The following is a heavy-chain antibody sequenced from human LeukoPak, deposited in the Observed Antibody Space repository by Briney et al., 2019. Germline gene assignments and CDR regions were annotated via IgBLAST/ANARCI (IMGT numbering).Heavy chain of an antibody. Sequence: PGGSLRLSCAASGFTFSSYSMNWARQAPGKGLEWVSSISSSSSYIYYADSVKGRFTISRDNAKNSLYLQMNSLRAEDTAVYYCARDLRRTTGTTSLGGYWGQGTLVTVSS. CDR1: GFTFSSYS. V-gene: IGHV3-21*01. J-gene: IGHJ4*02. CDR3: ARDLRRTTGTTSLGGY. CDR2: ISSSSSYI. D-gene: IGHD1-1*01.